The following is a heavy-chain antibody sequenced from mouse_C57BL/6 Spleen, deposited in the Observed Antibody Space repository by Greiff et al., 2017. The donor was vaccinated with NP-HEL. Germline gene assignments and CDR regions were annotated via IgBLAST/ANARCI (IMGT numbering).Heavy chain of an antibody. J-gene: IGHJ4*01. V-gene: IGHV1-26*01. CDR3: ASDHYAMDY. Sequence: EVQLQQSGPELVKPGASVKISCKASGYTFSDYYMNWVKQSHGKSLEWIGDINPNNGGTSYNQKFKGKATLTVDKSSSTAYMELRSLTSEDSAVYYCASDHYAMDYWGQGTSVTVSS. CDR2: INPNNGGT. CDR1: GYTFSDYY.